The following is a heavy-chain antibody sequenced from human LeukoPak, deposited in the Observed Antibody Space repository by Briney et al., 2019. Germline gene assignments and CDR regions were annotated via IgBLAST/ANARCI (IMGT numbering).Heavy chain of an antibody. CDR2: IHYSAST. CDR1: GGSISNFH. V-gene: IGHV4-59*01. CDR3: ARVSGFSGGWFDP. Sequence: SETLSLTCSVSGGSISNFHWSWTRQPPGKGLEWIAYIHYSASTYYNPSLKSRVTISVDTSKNQLSLKLSSVTAADTAVYYCARVSGFSGGWFDPWARESWSPSPQ. D-gene: IGHD1-26*01. J-gene: IGHJ5*02.